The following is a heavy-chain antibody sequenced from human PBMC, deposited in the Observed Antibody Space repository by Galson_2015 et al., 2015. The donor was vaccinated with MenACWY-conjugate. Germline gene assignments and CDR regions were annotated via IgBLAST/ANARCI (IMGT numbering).Heavy chain of an antibody. D-gene: IGHD7-27*01. CDR2: INNIGNEK. V-gene: IGHV3-7*03. J-gene: IGHJ4*02. CDR1: GLRFNNSW. Sequence: SLRLSCAVSGLRFNNSWISWVRQAPGKGLEWVANINNIGNEKYYVDSVRGRFTISRDNAQESVFLQMTSLRVEDTAVYYCGRDPGWGAIDYWGQGTLV. CDR3: GRDPGWGAIDY.